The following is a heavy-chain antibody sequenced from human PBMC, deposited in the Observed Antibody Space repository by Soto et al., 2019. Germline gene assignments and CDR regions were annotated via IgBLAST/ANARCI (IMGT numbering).Heavy chain of an antibody. CDR1: GFTFSSYG. CDR3: AKSYCGSDCFDYFDY. CDR2: ISYDGSNK. Sequence: PGGSLRLSCAASGFTFSSYGMHWVRQAPGKGLEWVAVISYDGSNKYYADSVKGRFTISRDNAKNTLYLQMNSLRAEDTAVYYCAKSYCGSDCFDYFDYWGQGTPVTVSS. D-gene: IGHD2-21*02. J-gene: IGHJ4*02. V-gene: IGHV3-30*18.